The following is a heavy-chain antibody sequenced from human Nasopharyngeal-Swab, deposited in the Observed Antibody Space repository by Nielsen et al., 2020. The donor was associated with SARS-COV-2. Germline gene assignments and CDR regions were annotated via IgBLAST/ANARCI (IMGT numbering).Heavy chain of an antibody. CDR2: ISAYNNSI. J-gene: IGHJ6*02. Sequence: WVRQAPGQGLEWMSWISAYNNSINHPQNFEGRVTMTTDTSTSTAYMELSSLRSEDTAVYYCARALQRLPNYYYYYGMDVWGQGTTVTVSS. V-gene: IGHV1-18*01. D-gene: IGHD6-19*01. CDR3: ARALQRLPNYYYYYGMDV.